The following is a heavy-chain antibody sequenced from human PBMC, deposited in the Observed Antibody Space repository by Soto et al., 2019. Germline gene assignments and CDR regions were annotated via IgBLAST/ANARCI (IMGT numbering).Heavy chain of an antibody. J-gene: IGHJ3*02. CDR3: ARVRRSGTRAAFDI. CDR2: INPNSGGT. V-gene: IGHV1-2*02. Sequence: ASVKVSCKASGYTFTGYYMHWVRQAPVQGLEWMGWINPNSGGTNYAQKFQGRVTMTRDTSISTAYMELSRLRSDDTAVYYCARVRRSGTRAAFDIWGQGTMVTVSS. CDR1: GYTFTGYY. D-gene: IGHD1-1*01.